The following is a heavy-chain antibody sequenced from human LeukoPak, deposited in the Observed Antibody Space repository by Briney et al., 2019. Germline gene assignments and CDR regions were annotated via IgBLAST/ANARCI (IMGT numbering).Heavy chain of an antibody. V-gene: IGHV3-48*03. CDR2: ISSSGSTI. Sequence: GGSLRLSCAASGFTFSSYEMNWVRQAPGKGLEWVSYISSSGSTIYYADSVNGRFTISRDNAKNSLYLQMNSLRAEDTAVYYCARGAHYYDSSGYFYFQHWGQGTLVTVSS. D-gene: IGHD3-22*01. CDR3: ARGAHYYDSSGYFYFQH. J-gene: IGHJ1*01. CDR1: GFTFSSYE.